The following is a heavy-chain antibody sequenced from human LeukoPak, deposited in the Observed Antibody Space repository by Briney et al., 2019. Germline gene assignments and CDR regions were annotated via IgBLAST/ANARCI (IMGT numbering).Heavy chain of an antibody. CDR3: ARDLVPQNYYDSSGFLY. CDR1: GFTFSSYW. V-gene: IGHV3-7*03. J-gene: IGHJ4*02. D-gene: IGHD3-22*01. Sequence: GGSLRLSCAASGFTFSSYWMSWVRQAPGKGLEWVANIKQDGSEKYYVDSVKGRFTISRDNAKNSPYLQMNSLRAEDTAVYYCARDLVPQNYYDSSGFLYWGQGTLVTVSS. CDR2: IKQDGSEK.